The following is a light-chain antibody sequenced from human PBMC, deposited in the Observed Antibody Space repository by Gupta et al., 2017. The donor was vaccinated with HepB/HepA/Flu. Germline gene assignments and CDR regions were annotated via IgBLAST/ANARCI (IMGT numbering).Light chain of an antibody. J-gene: IGLJ1*01. CDR1: SVDVGNYNL. CDR2: EVN. V-gene: IGLV2-23*02. CDR3: SSYGGSDTFYV. Sequence: QSALAQPASVSASPGQSITISCTGTSVDVGNYNLVSWYQQHPGKAPKLIIFEVNKLPSGVSNHFSGSKSGNTASLTISGLQAEDEADYYCSSYGGSDTFYVFGNGTKVTV.